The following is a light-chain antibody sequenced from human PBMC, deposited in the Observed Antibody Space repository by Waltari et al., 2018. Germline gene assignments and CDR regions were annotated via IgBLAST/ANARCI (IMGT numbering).Light chain of an antibody. CDR2: WAS. CDR3: QQYYNTSLT. V-gene: IGKV4-1*01. CDR1: ESVLYSSNNKNH. Sequence: DIVMTQSPESLAVSLGERATINCKTSESVLYSSNNKNHLAWYQQKPGQPPKLLLYWASTRKSGVPERFSGSGSETDFTLTVTSLQAEDVAVYYCQQYYNTSLTFGGGTKVEIK. J-gene: IGKJ4*01.